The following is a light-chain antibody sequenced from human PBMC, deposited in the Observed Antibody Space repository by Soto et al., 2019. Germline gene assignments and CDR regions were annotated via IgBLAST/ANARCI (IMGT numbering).Light chain of an antibody. J-gene: IGKJ3*01. CDR3: QKYSSDPL. V-gene: IGKV1-27*01. Sequence: DIQMTQSPSSLSASVGDRVTITCRASQGISNYIAWYQQKPGKAPKLLIYAASTLQSGVPSRFSGSGSGTDFTLTINSLQPEDVPTYSCQKYSSDPLFGPGTKVDIK. CDR1: QGISNY. CDR2: AAS.